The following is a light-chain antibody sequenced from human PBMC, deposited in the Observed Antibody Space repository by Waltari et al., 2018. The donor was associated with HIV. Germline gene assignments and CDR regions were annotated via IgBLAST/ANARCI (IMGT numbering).Light chain of an antibody. Sequence: DIVMTQSPDSLPVSLGERATINRTSSRTILYSSDNRNYLAWYQQKPRQPPKLLISWASTRESGVPDRFSGSGSGTDFTLTITRLQAEDVAVYHCQQYFRIPPTFGGGTKVEIK. CDR1: RTILYSSDNRNY. V-gene: IGKV4-1*01. J-gene: IGKJ4*01. CDR3: QQYFRIPPT. CDR2: WAS.